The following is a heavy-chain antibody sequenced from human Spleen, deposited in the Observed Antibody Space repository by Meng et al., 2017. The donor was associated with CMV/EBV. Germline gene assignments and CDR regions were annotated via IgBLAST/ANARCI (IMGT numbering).Heavy chain of an antibody. CDR1: GYSFIAYG. Sequence: ASVKVSCKASGYSFIAYGITWVRQAPGQGLEWMGWISGYNGDTKYAQRFQGRVTMTADTNYVQKLHGRVSMGTDTSTTTAYMELRSLRSDDTAVYYCAREVGIQVAGTATPEYYYGLDVWGLGTTVTVSS. CDR3: AREVGIQVAGTATPEYYYGLDV. CDR2: ISGYNGDT. J-gene: IGHJ6*02. D-gene: IGHD6-19*01. V-gene: IGHV1-18*01.